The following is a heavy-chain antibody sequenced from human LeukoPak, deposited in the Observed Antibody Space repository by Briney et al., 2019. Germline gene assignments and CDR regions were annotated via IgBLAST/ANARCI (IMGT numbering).Heavy chain of an antibody. D-gene: IGHD1-14*01. V-gene: IGHV3-30*02. CDR3: VRALSSTGGSYYFDS. J-gene: IGHJ4*02. CDR1: GFTLSHHG. CDR2: VRYDGSEK. Sequence: GGSLRLSCIASGFTLSHHGMHWVRQPPGKGLEWVAFVRYDGSEKYYPDSVKGRFTVSRDNSNNALDLQMNTLTVEDTAVYYCVRALSSTGGSYYFDSWGQGTLVTVSS.